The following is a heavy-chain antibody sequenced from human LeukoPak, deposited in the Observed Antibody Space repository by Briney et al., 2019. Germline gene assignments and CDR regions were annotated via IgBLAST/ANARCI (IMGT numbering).Heavy chain of an antibody. CDR2: ISAYNGNT. D-gene: IGHD6-13*01. V-gene: IGHV1-18*01. CDR3: ARERGSSWYYYYMDV. J-gene: IGHJ6*03. CDR1: GYTFTSYG. Sequence: ASVKVSCKASGYTFTSYGISWVRQAPGQGLEWMGWISAYNGNTNYAQKFQGRVTMTRDTSISTAYMELSRLRSDDTAVYYCARERGSSWYYYYMDVWGKGTTVTVSS.